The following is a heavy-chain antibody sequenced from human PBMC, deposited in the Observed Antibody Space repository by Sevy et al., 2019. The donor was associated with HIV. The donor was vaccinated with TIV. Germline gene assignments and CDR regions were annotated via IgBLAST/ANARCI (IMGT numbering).Heavy chain of an antibody. D-gene: IGHD5-12*01. V-gene: IGHV3-21*01. CDR2: ISSNSGYI. J-gene: IGHJ4*02. CDR3: ARAVVEISTWRSDY. Sequence: GGSLRLSCAASGFTFSSYRMTWVRQAPGKGLEWVSCISSNSGYINYADSVKGRFTISRDNAKNLLYLQMDSLRDEDMAVYYCARAVVEISTWRSDYWGQGTLVTVSS. CDR1: GFTFSSYR.